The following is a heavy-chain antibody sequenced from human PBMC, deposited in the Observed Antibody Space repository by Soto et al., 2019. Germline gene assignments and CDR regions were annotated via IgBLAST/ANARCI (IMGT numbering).Heavy chain of an antibody. CDR3: AQDVRDLWWGGGYFEN. CDR2: ISWNSGTT. CDR1: GFTFDNYA. J-gene: IGHJ4*02. D-gene: IGHD2-8*01. Sequence: EVQLVESGGDLVQPGRSLRLSCAASGFTFDNYAMHWVRQVPGKAPEWVSGISWNSGTTGYADSVKGRFTISRDSARNSLYLQMNSLRPEDTALYYCAQDVRDLWWGGGYFENWGQGTLVTVSS. V-gene: IGHV3-9*01.